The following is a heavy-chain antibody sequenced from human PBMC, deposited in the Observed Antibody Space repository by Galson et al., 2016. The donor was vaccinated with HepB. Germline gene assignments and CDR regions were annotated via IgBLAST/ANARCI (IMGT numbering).Heavy chain of an antibody. CDR2: ITNIGGNT. CDR1: GFTFGNYV. CDR3: AKVDCGGDCKRFDY. J-gene: IGHJ4*02. D-gene: IGHD2-21*02. V-gene: IGHV3-23*01. Sequence: SLRLSCAASGFTFGNYVMSWVRQAPGKGLEWVSSITNIGGNTYYADSVKGRFTISRDNSKNTLYLQMSSLRAKDTALYYCAKVDCGGDCKRFDYWGQGTLVTVSS.